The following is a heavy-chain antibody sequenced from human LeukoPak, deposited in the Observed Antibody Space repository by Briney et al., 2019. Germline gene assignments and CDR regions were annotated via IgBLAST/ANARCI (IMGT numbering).Heavy chain of an antibody. CDR3: ARVYCSSTSCYKDY. D-gene: IGHD2-2*02. V-gene: IGHV3-30*04. Sequence: PGRSLRLSCAASGFTFSSYAMHWVRQAPGKGLEWVAVISYDGSNKYYADSVKGRFTISRDNSKNTLYLQMNSLRAEDMAVYYCARVYCSSTSCYKDYWGQGTLVTVSS. J-gene: IGHJ4*02. CDR1: GFTFSSYA. CDR2: ISYDGSNK.